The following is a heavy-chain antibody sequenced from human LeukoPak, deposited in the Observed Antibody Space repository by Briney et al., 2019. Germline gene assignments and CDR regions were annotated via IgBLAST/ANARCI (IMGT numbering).Heavy chain of an antibody. CDR3: ARAGGRSWFDP. J-gene: IGHJ5*02. CDR2: INPNSGGT. Sequence: ASVKVSCKASGYTFTSYGISWVRQAPGQGLEWMGWINPNSGGTNYAQKFQGRVTMTTDTSMSTAYMELSRLTSDDTAVYYCARAGGRSWFDPWGQETLVTVSS. CDR1: GYTFTSYG. V-gene: IGHV1-2*02.